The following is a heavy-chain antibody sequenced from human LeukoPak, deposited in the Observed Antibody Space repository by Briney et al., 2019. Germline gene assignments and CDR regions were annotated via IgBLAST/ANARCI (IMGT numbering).Heavy chain of an antibody. J-gene: IGHJ3*02. Sequence: ASETLSLTCSVSGGSISSYYWSWIRQPPGKGLEYIGYSYYSGSTDYNPSLKSRVTISVDTSNQFSLMLTSVTAADTAVYYCARQSIAARRAFDIWGQGTMATVSS. V-gene: IGHV4-59*08. CDR2: SYYSGST. CDR1: GGSISSYY. D-gene: IGHD6-6*01. CDR3: ARQSIAARRAFDI.